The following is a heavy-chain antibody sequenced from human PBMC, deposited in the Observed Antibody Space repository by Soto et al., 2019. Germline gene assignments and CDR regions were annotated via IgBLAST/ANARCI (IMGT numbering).Heavy chain of an antibody. CDR2: IQYNGNT. CDR3: ARRRGCGYGLDV. V-gene: IGHV4-59*02. J-gene: IGHJ6*02. CDR1: SGSVSTHY. D-gene: IGHD6-19*01. Sequence: SETLSLTCAVSSGSVSTHYWSWVRQPPGKGLEWIGRIQYNGNTNYDPSLKSRVTISIDTSKNHFSLNLYSVTAADTAVYYCARRRGCGYGLDVWGQGTTVTVSS.